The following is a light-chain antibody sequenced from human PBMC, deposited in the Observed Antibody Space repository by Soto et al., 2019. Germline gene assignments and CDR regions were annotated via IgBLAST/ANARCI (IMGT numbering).Light chain of an antibody. J-gene: IGLJ1*01. CDR2: DDN. CDR1: SSNIGNNY. Sequence: QSVLTQSPSVSAAPGQKVTISCSGSSSNIGNNYVSWYQQLPGAAPKLLIYDDNNRPSGIPDRFSGSKSGTSATLGITGLQTGDEADYYCGTWYTSLPACVFGPGTKLTVL. CDR3: GTWYTSLPACV. V-gene: IGLV1-51*01.